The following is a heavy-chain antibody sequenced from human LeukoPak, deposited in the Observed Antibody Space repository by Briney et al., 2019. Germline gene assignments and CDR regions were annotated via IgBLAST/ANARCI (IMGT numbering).Heavy chain of an antibody. Sequence: PGGSLRLSCAASGFTFSSYSMNWVRQAPGKGLEWVSSISSSSSYIYYADSVKGRFTISRDNAKYSLYLQMNSLRAEDTAVYYCARSPEPFDYGPYNWFDPWGQGTRVTVSS. CDR3: ARSPEPFDYGPYNWFDP. CDR1: GFTFSSYS. V-gene: IGHV3-21*01. J-gene: IGHJ5*02. D-gene: IGHD4-17*01. CDR2: ISSSSSYI.